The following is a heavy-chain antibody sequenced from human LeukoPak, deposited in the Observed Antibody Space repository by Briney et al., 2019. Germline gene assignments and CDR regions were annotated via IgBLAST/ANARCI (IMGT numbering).Heavy chain of an antibody. J-gene: IGHJ4*02. Sequence: SETLSLTCTVSGGSISTDYWSWIRQPPGKGLDWIGYVSFGGGTNYNPSLKSRVITSADTSKNQFSLNLTSVTAADTAVYYCVRDVDDSSGYYYADYWGQGTLVTVSS. CDR2: VSFGGGT. D-gene: IGHD3-22*01. V-gene: IGHV4-59*01. CDR1: GGSISTDY. CDR3: VRDVDDSSGYYYADY.